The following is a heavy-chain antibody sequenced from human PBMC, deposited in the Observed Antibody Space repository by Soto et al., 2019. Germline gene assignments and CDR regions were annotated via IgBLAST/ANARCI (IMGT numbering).Heavy chain of an antibody. CDR2: IYWDGDR. J-gene: IGHJ6*02. CDR3: VHSRCGGDCLQSYSSHYYYGMDI. V-gene: IGHV2-5*02. D-gene: IGHD2-21*02. Sequence: SGPTLVNPSQTLTLTCTFSGFSLSTGGMGVGWIRQPPGKALEWLALIYWDGDRRYSPSLMNRLTIAKDTSKNQVVLTMTNMDPVDTATYYCVHSRCGGDCLQSYSSHYYYGMDIWGQGTTVTVSS. CDR1: GFSLSTGGMG.